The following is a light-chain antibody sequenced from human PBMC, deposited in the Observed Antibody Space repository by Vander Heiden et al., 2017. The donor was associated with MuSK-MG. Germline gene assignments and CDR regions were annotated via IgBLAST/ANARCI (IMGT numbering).Light chain of an antibody. V-gene: IGLV7-46*01. CDR2: DTN. CDR1: TGAVTSGHY. J-gene: IGLJ2*01. CDR3: LLSYRSV. Sequence: QAVVTQEPSLTVSPGGTVTLTCGSSTGAVTSGHYPYWFQQKPGQALRTLIYDTNNKNSWTPARFSGSLLGGKAALTLSGALPEDEAEYYCLLSYRSVFGGGTKLTVL.